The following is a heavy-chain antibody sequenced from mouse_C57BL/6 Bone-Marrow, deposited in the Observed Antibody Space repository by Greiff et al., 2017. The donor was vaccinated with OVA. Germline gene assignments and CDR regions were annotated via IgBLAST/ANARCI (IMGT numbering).Heavy chain of an antibody. D-gene: IGHD4-1*01. V-gene: IGHV1-26*01. CDR3: AREPLGAY. CDR1: GYTFTDYY. Sequence: EVQLQQSGPELVKPGASVKISCKASGYTFTDYYMNWVKQSHGKSLEWIGDINPNNGGTSYNQKFKGKATLTVDKSSSTAYMELRSLTSEDSAVYYCAREPLGAYWGQGTTLTVSS. CDR2: INPNNGGT. J-gene: IGHJ2*01.